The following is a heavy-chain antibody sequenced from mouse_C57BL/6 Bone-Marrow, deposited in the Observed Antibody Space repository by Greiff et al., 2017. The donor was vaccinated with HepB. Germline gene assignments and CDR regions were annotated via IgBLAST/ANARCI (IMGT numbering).Heavy chain of an antibody. V-gene: IGHV14-3*01. J-gene: IGHJ3*01. D-gene: IGHD1-1*01. CDR2: IDPANGNT. CDR1: GFNIKNTY. CDR3: AREGGNYYGSSPAWFAY. Sequence: EVKLVESVAELVRPGASVKLSCTASGFNIKNTYMHWVKQRPEQGLEWIGRIDPANGNTKYAPKFQGKATITADTSSNTAYLQLSSLTSEDTAIYYCAREGGNYYGSSPAWFAYWGQGTLVTVSA.